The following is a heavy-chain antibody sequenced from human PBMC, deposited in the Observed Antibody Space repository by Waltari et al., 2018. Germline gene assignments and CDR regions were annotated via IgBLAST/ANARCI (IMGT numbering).Heavy chain of an antibody. J-gene: IGHJ4*02. V-gene: IGHV3-74*01. CDR3: ARDGVGAGHDLDY. CDR1: GFTFSAHW. Sequence: EVQLVESGGGVVQPGGSLTLSCAASGFTFSAHWMHWVRQAPGKGLVLVSCIKSDGSGTRYADSVKGRFTISRDNAKNTLFLQMDSLRADDTAVYYCARDGVGAGHDLDYWGQGTLVTVSS. D-gene: IGHD1-26*01. CDR2: IKSDGSGT.